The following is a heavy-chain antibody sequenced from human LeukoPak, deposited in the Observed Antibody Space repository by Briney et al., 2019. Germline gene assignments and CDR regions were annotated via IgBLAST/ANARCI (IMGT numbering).Heavy chain of an antibody. CDR2: IYYSGST. Sequence: SETLSLICTVSGGSISSYYWSWIRQPPGKGLEWIGYIYYSGSTNYNPSLKSRVTISVDTSKNQFSLKLSSVTAADTAVYYCARASADYYGSGSTPFDYWGQGTLVTVSS. CDR3: ARASADYYGSGSTPFDY. D-gene: IGHD3-10*01. J-gene: IGHJ4*02. CDR1: GGSISSYY. V-gene: IGHV4-59*01.